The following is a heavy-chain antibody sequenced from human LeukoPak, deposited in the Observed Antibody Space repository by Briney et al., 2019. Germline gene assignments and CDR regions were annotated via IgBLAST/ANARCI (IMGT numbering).Heavy chain of an antibody. J-gene: IGHJ4*02. CDR2: ISGSGGST. CDR3: AKDVVGARAADY. V-gene: IGHV3-23*01. CDR1: GFTFSSYA. D-gene: IGHD1-26*01. Sequence: GGSLRLSCAASGFTFSSYAMNWVRQAPGKGLEWVSAISGSGGSTYYADSVKGRFTISRGNSKNTLYLEMNSLRAEDTAMYYCAKDVVGARAADYWGQGTLVTVSS.